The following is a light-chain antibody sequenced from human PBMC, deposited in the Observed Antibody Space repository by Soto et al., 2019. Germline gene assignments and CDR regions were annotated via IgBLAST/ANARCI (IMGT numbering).Light chain of an antibody. CDR1: QGIRNH. CDR3: LQDYNYPWT. CDR2: AVS. J-gene: IGKJ1*01. V-gene: IGKV1-6*01. Sequence: AIQMTKSPSSLSASVGDRVTITCRASQGIRNHLGGYQEKPGKAPNLLIYAVSNLQRGVPSRFKGSGSGTDFTLTLRSLQPEDFAPYYCLQDYNYPWTFVHGTKVEIK.